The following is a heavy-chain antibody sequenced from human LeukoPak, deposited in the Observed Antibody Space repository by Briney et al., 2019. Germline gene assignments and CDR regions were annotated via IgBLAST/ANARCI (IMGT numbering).Heavy chain of an antibody. CDR1: GGSISNGSHY. CDR3: ANGATRFDY. D-gene: IGHD1-26*01. CDR2: VFRNGGT. J-gene: IGHJ4*02. V-gene: IGHV4-61*02. Sequence: PSQTLSLTCTVSGGSISNGSHYWSWIRQPAGKGLEWHGRVFRNGGTNYNLSLRSRLTISVDTSKNQFSLKLSSVTAADTAVYYCANGATRFDYWGQGALVTVSS.